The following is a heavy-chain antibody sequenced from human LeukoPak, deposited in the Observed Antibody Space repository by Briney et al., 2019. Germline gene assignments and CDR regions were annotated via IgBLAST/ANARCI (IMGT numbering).Heavy chain of an antibody. J-gene: IGHJ6*02. V-gene: IGHV1-8*01. CDR2: MNPNSGNT. CDR1: GYTFTSYD. Sequence: ASVKVSCKASGYTFTSYDINWVRQATGQGLEWMGWMNPNSGNTGYAQKFQGRVTMTRNTSISTAYMELSSLRSEDTAVYYCVSFGSGSYGYYYYGMDVWAKGPRSPSP. D-gene: IGHD3-10*01. CDR3: VSFGSGSYGYYYYGMDV.